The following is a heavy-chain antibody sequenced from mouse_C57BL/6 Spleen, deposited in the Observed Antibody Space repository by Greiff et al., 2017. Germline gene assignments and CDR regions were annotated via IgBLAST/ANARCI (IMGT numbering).Heavy chain of an antibody. CDR3: ARSPRITTGAMDY. V-gene: IGHV7-3*01. CDR1: GFTFTDYY. CDR2: ISNKANGYTT. D-gene: IGHD1-1*01. J-gene: IGHJ4*01. Sequence: EVKLMESGGGLVQPGGSLSLSCAASGFTFTDYYMSWVRQPPGKALEWLGFISNKANGYTTEYSASVKGRFTISRDNSKSILYLQMNALSAEDSATYYCARSPRITTGAMDYWGQGTSVTVSS.